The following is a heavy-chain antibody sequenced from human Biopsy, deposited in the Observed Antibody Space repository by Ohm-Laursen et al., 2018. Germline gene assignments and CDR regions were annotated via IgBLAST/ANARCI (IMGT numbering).Heavy chain of an antibody. CDR1: GFAVSGTQ. J-gene: IGHJ5*01. CDR3: ARATYSSGHKIDS. V-gene: IGHV3-53*01. CDR2: IYSGDST. D-gene: IGHD6-25*01. Sequence: SLSLSCAASGFAVSGTQMSWVRQAPRKGLEWVSVIYSGDSTYYADSVKGRFTISRDESKNTLYLQMNRLRAEDTAVYHCARATYSSGHKIDSWGQGTLVTVSS.